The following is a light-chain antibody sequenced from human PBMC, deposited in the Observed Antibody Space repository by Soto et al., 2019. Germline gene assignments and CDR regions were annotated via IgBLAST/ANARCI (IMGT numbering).Light chain of an antibody. J-gene: IGLJ1*01. V-gene: IGLV2-14*01. CDR2: EVS. Sequence: QSVLTQPASVSGPPGQSITMSCTGTSSDIGGYEYVSWYQQYPGKAPKLMIYEVSNRPSGVSSRFSGSKSGNTASLTISGLQAEDEADYYCSSYTSSSTYVFGTGTKLTVL. CDR1: SSDIGGYEY. CDR3: SSYTSSSTYV.